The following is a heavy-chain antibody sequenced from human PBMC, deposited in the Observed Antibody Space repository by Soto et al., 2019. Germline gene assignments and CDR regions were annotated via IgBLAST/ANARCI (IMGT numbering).Heavy chain of an antibody. CDR2: MNPTSGHT. Sequence: GASVKVSCKASGYSFITYDINWVRQAAGQGLEWMGWMNPTSGHTKCAQKFQGRLTMTRDTSRSTAYMELSSLRSEDTAVYYCARILDPIDYGDYYYYYYYGMDVWGQGTTVTVSS. D-gene: IGHD4-17*01. J-gene: IGHJ6*02. V-gene: IGHV1-8*01. CDR3: ARILDPIDYGDYYYYYYYGMDV. CDR1: GYSFITYD.